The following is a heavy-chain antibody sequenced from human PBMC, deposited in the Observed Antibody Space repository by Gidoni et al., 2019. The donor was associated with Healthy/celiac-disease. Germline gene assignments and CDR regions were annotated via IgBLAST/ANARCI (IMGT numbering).Heavy chain of an antibody. CDR3: ARDIYYDFWSGYYRRNWFDP. CDR1: GFTLSSYI. V-gene: IGHV3-21*01. D-gene: IGHD3-3*01. Sequence: EVQLVESGGGLVKPGGSLHLACAASGFTLSSYIMNWVRQAPGKGLEWVSSISSSSSYIYYADSVKGRFTISRDNAKNSLYLQMNSLRAEDTAVYYCARDIYYDFWSGYYRRNWFDPWGQGTLVTVSS. J-gene: IGHJ5*02. CDR2: ISSSSSYI.